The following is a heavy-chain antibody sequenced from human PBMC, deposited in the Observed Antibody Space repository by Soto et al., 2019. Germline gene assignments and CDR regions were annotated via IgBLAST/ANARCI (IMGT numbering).Heavy chain of an antibody. CDR1: GFTVGDYP. Sequence: GGSLRLSCTASGFTVGDYPMSWFRQAPGKGLEWVGFIRSKAYGGTTEYAASVKGRFTISRDDSKSIAYLQMNSLKTEDTAVYYCTRDAFCTRGVCSYYFYMDVWGKGTTVTVSS. CDR2: IRSKAYGGTT. J-gene: IGHJ6*03. V-gene: IGHV3-49*03. CDR3: TRDAFCTRGVCSYYFYMDV. D-gene: IGHD2-8*01.